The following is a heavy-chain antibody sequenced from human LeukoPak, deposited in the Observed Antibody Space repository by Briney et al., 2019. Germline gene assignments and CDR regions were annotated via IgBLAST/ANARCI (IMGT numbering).Heavy chain of an antibody. CDR1: GFTFDDYV. J-gene: IGHJ4*02. D-gene: IGHD3-22*01. Sequence: GRSLRLSCAASGFTFDDYVMHWVRQAPGKGLEWVSGISWNSGSIGYADSVKGRFTISRDNAKNSLYLQMNSLRAEDTALYYCAKVWGDSSGLDYWGQGTLVTVSS. CDR2: ISWNSGSI. V-gene: IGHV3-9*01. CDR3: AKVWGDSSGLDY.